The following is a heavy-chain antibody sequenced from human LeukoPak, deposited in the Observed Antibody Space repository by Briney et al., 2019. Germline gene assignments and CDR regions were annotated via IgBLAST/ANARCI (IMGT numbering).Heavy chain of an antibody. D-gene: IGHD3-22*01. CDR1: GFTFDDYG. Sequence: GRSLRLSCAASGFTFDDYGMSWVRQAPGKGLEWVSGINWNGGSTGYADSVKGRFTISRDNAKNSLYLQMNSLRAEDTALYYCARSASTYYYDSSGYYLDYWGQGTLVTVSS. CDR3: ARSASTYYYDSSGYYLDY. V-gene: IGHV3-20*04. J-gene: IGHJ4*02. CDR2: INWNGGST.